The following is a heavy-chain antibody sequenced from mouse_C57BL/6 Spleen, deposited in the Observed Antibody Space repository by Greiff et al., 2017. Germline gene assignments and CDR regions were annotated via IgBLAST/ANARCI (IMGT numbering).Heavy chain of an antibody. CDR1: GFTFSNYW. Sequence: EVKVEESGGGLVQPGGSMKLSCVASGFTFSNYWMNWVRQSPEKGLEWFAQIRLKSDNYATHYAESVKGRFTISRDDSKSSVYLQMNNLRAEDTGIYYCTGGNSSFDYWGQGTTLTVSS. V-gene: IGHV6-3*01. CDR2: IRLKSDNYAT. D-gene: IGHD2-1*01. CDR3: TGGNSSFDY. J-gene: IGHJ2*01.